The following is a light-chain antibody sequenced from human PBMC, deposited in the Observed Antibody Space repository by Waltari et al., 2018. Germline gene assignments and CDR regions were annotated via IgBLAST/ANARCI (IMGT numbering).Light chain of an antibody. V-gene: IGLV2-11*01. CDR3: CSYAGSLGMV. CDR2: DVS. CDR1: SSDVGGYNY. Sequence: QSALTQPRSVSGSPGQSVTIPCTGTSSDVGGYNYVSWYQQHPGKAPKHMIYDVSKRPSGVPDRFSGSKSGNTASLTISGLQAEDEADYYCCSYAGSLGMVFGGGTKLTVL. J-gene: IGLJ2*01.